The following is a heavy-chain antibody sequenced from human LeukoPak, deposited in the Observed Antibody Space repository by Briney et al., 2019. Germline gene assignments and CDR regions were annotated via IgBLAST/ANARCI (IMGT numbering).Heavy chain of an antibody. CDR1: GYSISSGYY. V-gene: IGHV4-38-2*02. J-gene: IGHJ4*02. D-gene: IGHD3-3*01. Sequence: SETLSLTCTVSGYSISSGYYWGWIRQPPGKGLEWIGSIYHSGSTYYNPSLKSRVTISVDTSKNQFSLKLSSVTAADTAVYYCARDHLEWLLSVVKVGYYFDYWGQGTLVTVSS. CDR3: ARDHLEWLLSVVKVGYYFDY. CDR2: IYHSGST.